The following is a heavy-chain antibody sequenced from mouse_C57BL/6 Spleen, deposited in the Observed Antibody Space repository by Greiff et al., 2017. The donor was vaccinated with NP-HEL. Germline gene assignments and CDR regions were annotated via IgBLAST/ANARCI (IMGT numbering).Heavy chain of an antibody. V-gene: IGHV1-15*01. J-gene: IGHJ2*01. CDR3: IITTVVRDFDY. Sequence: QVQLQQSGAELVRPGASVTLSCKASGYTFTDYEMHWVKQTPVHGLEWIGAIDPETGGTAYNQKFKGKAILTADKSSSTAYMKLRSLTSEDSAVYYCIITTVVRDFDYWGQGTTLTVSS. D-gene: IGHD1-1*01. CDR1: GYTFTDYE. CDR2: IDPETGGT.